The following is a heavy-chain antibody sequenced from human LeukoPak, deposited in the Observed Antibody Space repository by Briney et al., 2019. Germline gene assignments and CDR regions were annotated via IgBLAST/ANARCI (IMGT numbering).Heavy chain of an antibody. Sequence: SETLSLTCSVSGGPISSTNYYWGWIRQPPGKGLEWIGSIYYSGSTYYNPSLKSRVTISVDTSKNQFSLKLSSVTAADTAVYHCARHLYGSGLHRIDYWGQGTLVTVSS. J-gene: IGHJ4*02. CDR3: ARHLYGSGLHRIDY. D-gene: IGHD6-19*01. CDR1: GGPISSTNYY. V-gene: IGHV4-39*01. CDR2: IYYSGST.